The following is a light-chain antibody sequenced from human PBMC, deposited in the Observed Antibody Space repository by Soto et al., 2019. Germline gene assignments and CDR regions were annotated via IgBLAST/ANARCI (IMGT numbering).Light chain of an antibody. CDR3: SSYTTSGSLWV. Sequence: QSVLTQPPSASGTPGQRVTISCSGSSSNIGSNYVSWYQQLPGTAPKLLIFEVFNRPSGVSNRFSGSKSGNAASLTISGLQTEDEADYYCSSYTTSGSLWVFGVGTKLNVL. V-gene: IGLV1-47*01. CDR1: SSNIGSNY. J-gene: IGLJ3*02. CDR2: EVF.